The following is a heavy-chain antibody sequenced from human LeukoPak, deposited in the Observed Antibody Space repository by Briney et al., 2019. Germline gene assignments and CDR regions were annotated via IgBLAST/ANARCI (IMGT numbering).Heavy chain of an antibody. Sequence: ASVKVSCKASGYTFTGYYMHRVRQAPGQGLEWMGWINPNSGGTNYAQKFQGRVTMTRDTSISTAYMELSRLRSDDTAVYYRAVDLGYCSSTSCYYYYGMDVWGQGTTVTVSS. V-gene: IGHV1-2*02. J-gene: IGHJ6*02. CDR1: GYTFTGYY. D-gene: IGHD2-2*01. CDR3: AVDLGYCSSTSCYYYYGMDV. CDR2: INPNSGGT.